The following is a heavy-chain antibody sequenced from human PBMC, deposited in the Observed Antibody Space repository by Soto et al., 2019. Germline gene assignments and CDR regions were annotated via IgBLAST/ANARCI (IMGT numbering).Heavy chain of an antibody. J-gene: IGHJ5*02. Sequence: LSLTCTVSGGSVSRGRDYWSWIRQPPGKGLEWMGYMYYSGSTNYNPSLKSRVTMSIDTSKNQLSLKLSSVTAADTAVYYCARVRVDAAMFLEFSTFDPWGQGTLVTVSS. CDR1: GGSVSRGRDY. V-gene: IGHV4-61*01. CDR3: ARVRVDAAMFLEFSTFDP. CDR2: MYYSGST. D-gene: IGHD2-15*01.